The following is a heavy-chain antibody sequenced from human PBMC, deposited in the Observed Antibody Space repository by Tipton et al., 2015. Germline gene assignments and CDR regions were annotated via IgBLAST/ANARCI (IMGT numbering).Heavy chain of an antibody. Sequence: TLSLTCTVSGGSISNSNYYWGWIRQPPGKGLEWIGSLSYSGKTDYNPPLRSRVTISVDTSKNQFSLRLSSVTAADTAVYYCARSLFPETAGLENWSDPWGQGTLVTVSS. CDR3: ARSLFPETAGLENWSDP. CDR2: LSYSGKT. D-gene: IGHD6-13*01. CDR1: GGSISNSNYY. V-gene: IGHV4-39*01. J-gene: IGHJ5*02.